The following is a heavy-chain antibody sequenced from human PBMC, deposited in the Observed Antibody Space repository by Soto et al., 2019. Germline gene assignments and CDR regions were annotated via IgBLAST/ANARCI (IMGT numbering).Heavy chain of an antibody. CDR1: GGSFSGYY. CDR3: ASAGSSIAYGWHNWFGP. D-gene: IGHD6-6*01. J-gene: IGHJ5*02. Sequence: SETLSLTCAVYGGSFSGYYWSWIRQPPGKGLEWIGEINHSGSTNYNPSLKSRVTISVDTSKKQFSLKLSSVTAADTAVYYCASAGSSIAYGWHNWFGPWGQGTLVTVSS. CDR2: INHSGST. V-gene: IGHV4-34*01.